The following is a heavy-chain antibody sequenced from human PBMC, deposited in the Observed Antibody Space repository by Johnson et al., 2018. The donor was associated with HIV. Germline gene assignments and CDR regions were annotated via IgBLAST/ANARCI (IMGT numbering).Heavy chain of an antibody. V-gene: IGHV3-25*04. CDR3: ARALVGARGDDAFDI. Sequence: NCVRQAPGNGLELVGQVNPNGGNTYLIDSGKDRFNTSRDNAKNTLHLQMNSLKTEDTALYYCARALVGARGDDAFDIWGQGTMVTVSS. CDR2: VNPNGGNT. D-gene: IGHD1-26*01. J-gene: IGHJ3*02.